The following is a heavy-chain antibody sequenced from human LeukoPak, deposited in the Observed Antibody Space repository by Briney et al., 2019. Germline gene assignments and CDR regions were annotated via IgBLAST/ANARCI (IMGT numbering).Heavy chain of an antibody. V-gene: IGHV4-59*01. CDR3: ARGQRFLEWLYWFDP. CDR1: GDSISSYY. Sequence: SETLSLTCTVSGDSISSYYWSWIRQPPGKGLEWIGYIYYSGSTNYNPSLKSRVTISVDTSKNQFSLKLSSVTAADTAVYYCARGQRFLEWLYWFDPWGQGTLVTVSS. D-gene: IGHD3-3*01. CDR2: IYYSGST. J-gene: IGHJ5*02.